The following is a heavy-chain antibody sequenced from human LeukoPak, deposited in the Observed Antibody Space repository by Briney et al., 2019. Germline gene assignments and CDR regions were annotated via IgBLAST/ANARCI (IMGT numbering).Heavy chain of an antibody. CDR2: IYYSGST. V-gene: IGHV4-59*01. CDR1: GGSISSYY. J-gene: IGHJ4*02. CDR3: AREISGSYSH. D-gene: IGHD1-26*01. Sequence: SETLSLTCTVSGGSISSYYWSWIRQPPGKGLEWIGYIYYSGSTNYNPSLQSRVTISVDTSKKQFSQKLSSVTAADTAVYYCAREISGSYSHWGQGTLVTVSS.